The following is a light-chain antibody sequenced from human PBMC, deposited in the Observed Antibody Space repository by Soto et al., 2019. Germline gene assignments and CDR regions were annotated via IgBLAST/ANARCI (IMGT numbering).Light chain of an antibody. CDR2: GAS. V-gene: IGKV3-20*01. Sequence: EVVVAQSAATLSLSPWARAALSCVASQSVSSYLSCYEQKPGQAPTLLIYGASSRATGSADRFSGSGSGTDFTLTTSRLEPEDFAVYYCHQYGSSLWTFGQGTKVDI. CDR1: QSVSSY. CDR3: HQYGSSLWT. J-gene: IGKJ1*01.